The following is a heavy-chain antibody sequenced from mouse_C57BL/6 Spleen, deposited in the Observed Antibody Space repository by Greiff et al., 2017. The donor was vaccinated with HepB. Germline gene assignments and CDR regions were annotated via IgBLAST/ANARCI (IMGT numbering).Heavy chain of an antibody. V-gene: IGHV3-1*01. J-gene: IGHJ3*01. CDR3: AREGGDVPFAY. CDR1: GYSITSGYD. D-gene: IGHD3-3*01. CDR2: ISYSGST. Sequence: EVHLVESGPGMVKPSQSLSLTCTVTGYSITSGYDWHWIRHFPGNKLEWMGYISYSGSTNYNPSLKSRISITHDTSKNHFFLKLNSVTTEDTATYYCAREGGDVPFAYWGQGTLVTVSA.